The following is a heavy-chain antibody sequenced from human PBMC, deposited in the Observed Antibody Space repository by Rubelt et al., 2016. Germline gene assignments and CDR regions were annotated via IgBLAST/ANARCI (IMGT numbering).Heavy chain of an antibody. CDR2: IIPIFGTA. D-gene: IGHD2-21*02. CDR3: ARERGDYAFDAVDI. Sequence: QVQLVQSGAEVKKPGSSVKVSCKASGGTFSSYAISWVRQAPGQGLEWMGGIIPIFGTANYAQKFQGRVTITADKSTVTAYMELGSLRSEDTAVYYCARERGDYAFDAVDIWGQGTMVTVSS. J-gene: IGHJ3*02. CDR1: GGTFSSYA. V-gene: IGHV1-69*06.